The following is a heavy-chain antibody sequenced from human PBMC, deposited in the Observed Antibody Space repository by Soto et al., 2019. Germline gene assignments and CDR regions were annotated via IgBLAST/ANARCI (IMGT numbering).Heavy chain of an antibody. Sequence: QVHLVQSGAEVKKPGASVKVSCKGSGYAFTTYGITWVRQAPGQGLEWMGWISAHNGNTNYAQKQRGRVTVTRDTSTSTAYMELRRLRSDDTGMYYCARGRYGEYWGQGALVSVSS. D-gene: IGHD3-10*01. J-gene: IGHJ4*02. CDR1: GYAFTTYG. CDR3: ARGRYGEY. V-gene: IGHV1-18*01. CDR2: ISAHNGNT.